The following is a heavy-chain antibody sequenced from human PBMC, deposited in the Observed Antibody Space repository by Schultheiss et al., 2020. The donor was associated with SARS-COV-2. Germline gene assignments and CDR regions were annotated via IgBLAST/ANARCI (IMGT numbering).Heavy chain of an antibody. CDR1: GYTFTSYD. J-gene: IGHJ4*02. V-gene: IGHV1-8*01. D-gene: IGHD4-17*01. CDR2: MNPNSGNT. Sequence: ASVKVSCKASGYTFTSYDINWVRQATGQGLEWMGWMNPNSGNTDYAQKFQGRVTMTRNTNISTAYMELSSLRSEDTAVYYCARATTTVTTDYLGQGTLVTVAS. CDR3: ARATTTVTTDY.